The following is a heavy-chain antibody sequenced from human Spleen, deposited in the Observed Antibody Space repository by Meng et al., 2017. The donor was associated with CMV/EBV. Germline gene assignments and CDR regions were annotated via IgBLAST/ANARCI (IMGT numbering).Heavy chain of an antibody. Sequence: VPPGESGGGLVQPGGSLRLSCAASGFTFISYSMNWVRQAPGKGLEWVSSISSSSSYIYYADSVKGRFTISRDNAKNSLYLQMNSLKIEDTGVYYCTTDRPDSGGKTHDYWGQGTLVPSPQ. J-gene: IGHJ4*02. CDR2: ISSSSSYI. CDR3: TTDRPDSGGKTHDY. D-gene: IGHD4-23*01. CDR1: GFTFISYS. V-gene: IGHV3-21*03.